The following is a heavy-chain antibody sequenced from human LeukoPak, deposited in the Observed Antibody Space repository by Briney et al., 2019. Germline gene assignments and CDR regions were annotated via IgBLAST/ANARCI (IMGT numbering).Heavy chain of an antibody. V-gene: IGHV1-2*02. D-gene: IGHD4-17*01. CDR1: GYNFTTFG. CDR2: INPNSGGT. J-gene: IGHJ5*02. Sequence: ASVKVPCKTSGYNFTTFGIAWVRQAPGQGLEWMGWINPNSGGTNYAQKFQGRVTMTRDTSISTAYMELSRLRSDDTAVYYCARGASGVYTVTTSWFDPWGQGTLVTVSS. CDR3: ARGASGVYTVTTSWFDP.